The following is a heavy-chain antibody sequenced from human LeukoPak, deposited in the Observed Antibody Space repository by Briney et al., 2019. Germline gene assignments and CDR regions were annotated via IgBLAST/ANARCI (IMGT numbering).Heavy chain of an antibody. V-gene: IGHV4-34*01. CDR3: ARGDIVVVPAAHLFDY. CDR1: GGSFSGYY. J-gene: IGHJ4*02. Sequence: SETLSLTRAVHGGSFSGYYWSWIRQPPGKGLEWIGEINHSGSTNYNPSLKSRVTISVDTSKNQFSLKLSSVTAADTAVYYCARGDIVVVPAAHLFDYWGQGTLVTVSS. CDR2: INHSGST. D-gene: IGHD2-2*01.